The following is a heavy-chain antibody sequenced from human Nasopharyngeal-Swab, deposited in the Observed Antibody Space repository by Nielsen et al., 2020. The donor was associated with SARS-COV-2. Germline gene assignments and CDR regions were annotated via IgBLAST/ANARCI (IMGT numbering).Heavy chain of an antibody. CDR2: IIPIFGTA. D-gene: IGHD3-10*01. J-gene: IGHJ5*02. CDR3: ARDWGYYYGSGSYFLPNNWFDP. Sequence: WVRQAPGQGLEWLGGIIPIFGTANYAQKFQGRVTITADKSTSTAYMELSSLRSDDTAVYYCARDWGYYYGSGSYFLPNNWFDPWGQGTLVTVSS. V-gene: IGHV1-69*06.